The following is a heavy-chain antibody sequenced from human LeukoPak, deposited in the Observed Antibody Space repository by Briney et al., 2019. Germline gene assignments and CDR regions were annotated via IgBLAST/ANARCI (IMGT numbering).Heavy chain of an antibody. D-gene: IGHD6-13*01. CDR2: INPNSGGT. CDR1: ASTFTGYY. V-gene: IGHV1-2*02. J-gene: IGHJ4*02. CDR3: ARGDSYSRTEDY. Sequence: SVKVSSKASASTFTGYYMHWARPAPGRGRGWMGWINPNSGGTNYAQKFQGRVTMTRDTSISTAYMELSRLRSDDTAVYYCARGDSYSRTEDYWGQGTLVTVSS.